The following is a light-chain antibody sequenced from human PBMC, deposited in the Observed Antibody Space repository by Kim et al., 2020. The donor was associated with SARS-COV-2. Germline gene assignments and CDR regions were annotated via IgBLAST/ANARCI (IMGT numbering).Light chain of an antibody. V-gene: IGLV3-1*01. Sequence: VSVSPGQTATITCSGNDLGDKYASWYQHKTGQSPVLVIYQDTKRPSGIPERFSGSNSGSTATLTISGTQAIDEADYYCQAWDSSVIFGGGTKVTVL. CDR2: QDT. CDR3: QAWDSSVI. J-gene: IGLJ2*01. CDR1: DLGDKY.